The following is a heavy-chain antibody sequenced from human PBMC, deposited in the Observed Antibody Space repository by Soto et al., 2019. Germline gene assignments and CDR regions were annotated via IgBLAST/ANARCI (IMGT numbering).Heavy chain of an antibody. V-gene: IGHV4-39*01. D-gene: IGHD3-10*01. CDR3: ASRRSMVRGVNDAFDI. CDR1: GGSISSSSYY. CDR2: IYYSGST. Sequence: PSETLSLTCTVSGGSISSSSYYWGWIRQPPGKGLEWIGSIYYSGSTYYNPSLKGRATISVDTSKNQFSLKLSSVTAADTAVYYCASRRSMVRGVNDAFDIWGQGTMVTV. J-gene: IGHJ3*02.